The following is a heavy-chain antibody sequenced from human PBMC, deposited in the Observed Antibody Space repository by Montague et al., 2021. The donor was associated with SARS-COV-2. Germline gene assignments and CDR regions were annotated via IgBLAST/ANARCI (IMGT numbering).Heavy chain of an antibody. CDR2: IYSGGST. CDR1: GFTVSSNY. J-gene: IGHJ4*02. V-gene: IGHV3-53*01. D-gene: IGHD1-7*01. CDR3: ARDRGGNYYFDY. Sequence: SLSLSCSASGFTVSSNYMSWVRQAPGKGLEWVSVIYSGGSTYYADSVKGRFTISRDNSKNTLYLQMNSLRAEDTAVYYCARDRGGNYYFDYWGQGTLVTVSS.